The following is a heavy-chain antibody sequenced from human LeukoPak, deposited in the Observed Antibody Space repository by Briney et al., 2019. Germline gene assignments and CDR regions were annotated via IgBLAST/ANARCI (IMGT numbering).Heavy chain of an antibody. CDR3: AKADYYDSSGSIFDI. V-gene: IGHV3-9*03. CDR1: GFTFDDYA. J-gene: IGHJ3*02. D-gene: IGHD3-22*01. Sequence: PGGSLRLSCAASGFTFDDYAMHWVRQAPGKGLEWVSGISWNSGSIGYADSVKGRFTISRDNAKNSLYLQMNSLRAEDMALYYCAKADYYDSSGSIFDIRGQGTMVTVSS. CDR2: ISWNSGSI.